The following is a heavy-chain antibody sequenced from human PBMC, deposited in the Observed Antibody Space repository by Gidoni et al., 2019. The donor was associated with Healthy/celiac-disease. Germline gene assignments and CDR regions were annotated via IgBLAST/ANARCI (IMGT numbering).Heavy chain of an antibody. J-gene: IGHJ4*02. CDR2: INSDGSST. D-gene: IGHD5-18*01. CDR3: ARVIREVDRGYSYGLDY. V-gene: IGHV3-74*01. CDR1: GFTFSSYW. Sequence: EVQLVESGGGLVQPGGSLRLSCAASGFTFSSYWMHWVRQAPGKGLVWVSRINSDGSSTSYADSVKGRFTISRDNAKNTLYLQMNSLRAEDTAVYYCARVIREVDRGYSYGLDYWGQGTLVTVSS.